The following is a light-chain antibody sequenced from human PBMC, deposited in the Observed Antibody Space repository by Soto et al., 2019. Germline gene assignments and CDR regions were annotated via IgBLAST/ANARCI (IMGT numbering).Light chain of an antibody. Sequence: EVVMTQSPATLSVSPGERATLSCRASQSVNANLAWYQQKPGQAPRLLIHGASNRATGIPARFSGSGFGTEFIXLIRSXXSEDFAVYYCQQYNTWLWTFGQGTKVEI. J-gene: IGKJ1*01. CDR2: GAS. CDR1: QSVNAN. CDR3: QQYNTWLWT. V-gene: IGKV3-15*01.